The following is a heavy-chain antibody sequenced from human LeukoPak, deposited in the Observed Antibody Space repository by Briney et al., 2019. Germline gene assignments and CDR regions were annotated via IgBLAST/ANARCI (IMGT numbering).Heavy chain of an antibody. CDR3: ARGGMLQEFDY. V-gene: IGHV1-8*01. CDR1: GYTVTSYD. Sequence: ASVKVSCKASGYTVTSYDINWVRQATGQGLEWMGWMNPNSGNTGYAQKFQGRVTLTINTSISTAYMALSSLRSEDTAVYYCARGGMLQEFDYWGQGTLVTVSS. CDR2: MNPNSGNT. J-gene: IGHJ4*02. D-gene: IGHD2-8*01.